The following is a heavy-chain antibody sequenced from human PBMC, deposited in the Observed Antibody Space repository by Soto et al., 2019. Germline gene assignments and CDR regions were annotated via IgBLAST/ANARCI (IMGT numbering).Heavy chain of an antibody. V-gene: IGHV1-69*13. CDR3: ARLSRPNYYDTSGFFKDNWFDP. D-gene: IGHD3-22*01. Sequence: ASVKVSCKASGGTFNSYDINWVRQAPGQGLEWMGGIIPIVETPKYAQKFQGRVTITADESTNTVYMELSSLRSEDTAMYYCARLSRPNYYDTSGFFKDNWFDPWGQGTLVTVSS. J-gene: IGHJ5*02. CDR2: IIPIVETP. CDR1: GGTFNSYD.